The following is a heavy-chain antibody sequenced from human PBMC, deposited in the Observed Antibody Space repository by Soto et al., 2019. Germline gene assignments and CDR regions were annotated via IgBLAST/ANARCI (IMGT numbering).Heavy chain of an antibody. CDR1: GGSISSSNW. CDR3: ARHYSKANYYYYYGMDV. D-gene: IGHD4-4*01. CDR2: IYHSGST. V-gene: IGHV4-4*02. Sequence: PSETLSLTSAVSGGSISSSNWWSWVRQPPGKGLEWIGEIYHSGSTNYNPSLKSRVTISVDKSKNQFSLKLSSVTAADTAVYYCARHYSKANYYYYYGMDVWGQGTTVTVSS. J-gene: IGHJ6*02.